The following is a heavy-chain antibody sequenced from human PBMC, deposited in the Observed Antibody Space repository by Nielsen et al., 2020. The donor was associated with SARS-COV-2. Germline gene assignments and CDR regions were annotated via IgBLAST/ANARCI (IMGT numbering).Heavy chain of an antibody. CDR2: IIPMFGTV. CDR1: GGTFSSYA. CDR3: ARGPSCGGDCYSVSDV. Sequence: SVKVSCKASGGTFSSYAISWVRQAPGQGLEWMGGIIPMFGTVNYAQKFQGRVTITAVESTSTAYMELNSLRSEDTAVYYCARGPSCGGDCYSVSDVGGQGPRSPSP. V-gene: IGHV1-69*13. J-gene: IGHJ6*02. D-gene: IGHD2-21*02.